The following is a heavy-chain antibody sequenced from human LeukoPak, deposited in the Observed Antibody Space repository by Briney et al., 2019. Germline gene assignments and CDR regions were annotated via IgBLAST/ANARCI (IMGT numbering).Heavy chain of an antibody. CDR1: GFTFSSYA. CDR2: ISYDGSNK. V-gene: IGHV3-30*01. D-gene: IGHD2-8*02. CDR3: TGRFDP. J-gene: IGHJ5*02. Sequence: GRSLRLSCAASGFTFSSYAMHWVRQAPGKGLEWVAVISYDGSNKYYADSVKGRFTISRDNSKNTLYLQMNSLRAEDTAVYNCTGRFDPWGQGTLVTVSS.